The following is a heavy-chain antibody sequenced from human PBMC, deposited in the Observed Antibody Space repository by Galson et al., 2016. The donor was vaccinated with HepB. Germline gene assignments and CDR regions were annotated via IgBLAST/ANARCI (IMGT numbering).Heavy chain of an antibody. CDR2: IRGSGSST. V-gene: IGHV3-23*01. Sequence: LRLSCAASGFTFSTYTMTWVRQAPGKGLEWISAIRGSGSSTFYADSVQGRFTISRDNSKNTLSLQMSSLRAEDTAVYYCAKDASTSWGFLYYFDSWGQGTLVTVSS. D-gene: IGHD3-16*01. CDR3: AKDASTSWGFLYYFDS. CDR1: GFTFSTYT. J-gene: IGHJ4*02.